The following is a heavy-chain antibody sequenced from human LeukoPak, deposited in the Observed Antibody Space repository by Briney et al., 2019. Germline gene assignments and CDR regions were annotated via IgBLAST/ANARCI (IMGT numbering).Heavy chain of an antibody. Sequence: GGSLRLSCAASGFTFSDYYMSWIRQAPGKGLEWVSYISSSGSTIYYADSVKGRFTISRDNAKNSLYLQMNSLRAEDTAVYYCAKDRCGSSWYVFYFDYWGQGTLVTVSS. J-gene: IGHJ4*02. CDR1: GFTFSDYY. V-gene: IGHV3-11*04. CDR2: ISSSGSTI. CDR3: AKDRCGSSWYVFYFDY. D-gene: IGHD6-13*01.